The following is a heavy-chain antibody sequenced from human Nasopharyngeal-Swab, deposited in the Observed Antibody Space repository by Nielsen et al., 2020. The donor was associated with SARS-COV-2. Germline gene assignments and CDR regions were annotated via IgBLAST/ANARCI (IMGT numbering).Heavy chain of an antibody. D-gene: IGHD6-13*01. J-gene: IGHJ6*02. CDR3: ARDPYSSSLPALYYYYYGMDV. V-gene: IGHV1-18*01. Sequence: ASVKVPCKASGYTFTSYGISWVRQAPGQGLEWMGWISAYNGNTNYVQKIQGRVTMTTDTSTSTAYMELWSLRSDDTAVYYCARDPYSSSLPALYYYYYGMDVWGQGTTVTVSS. CDR1: GYTFTSYG. CDR2: ISAYNGNT.